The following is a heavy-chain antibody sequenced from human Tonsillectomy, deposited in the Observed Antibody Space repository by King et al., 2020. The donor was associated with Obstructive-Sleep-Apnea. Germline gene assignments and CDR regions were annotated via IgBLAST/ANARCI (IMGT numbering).Heavy chain of an antibody. V-gene: IGHV1-69*09. Sequence: QLVQSGAEVKKPGSSVKVSCEASGGTFSSYAIGWVRQAPGQGLEGMGGIIPVLGIANYAQKFQGRVTITADRSTSTAYMELSSLRSEDTAVYYCASKISGLELLDYFDYWGQGTLVTVSS. CDR2: IIPVLGIA. CDR1: GGTFSSYA. D-gene: IGHD1-7*01. J-gene: IGHJ4*02. CDR3: ASKISGLELLDYFDY.